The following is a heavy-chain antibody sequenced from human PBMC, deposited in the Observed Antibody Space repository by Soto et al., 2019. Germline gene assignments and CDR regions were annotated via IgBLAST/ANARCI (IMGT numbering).Heavy chain of an antibody. CDR3: AREGAYGDYDWYFDL. V-gene: IGHV1-69*12. J-gene: IGHJ2*01. CDR2: IIPIFGTA. D-gene: IGHD4-17*01. Sequence: QVPLVQSGAEVKKPGSSVKVSCKASGGTFSSYAISWVRQAPGQGLEWMGGIIPIFGTANYAQKFQGRVTITADESTSTAYMELSSLRSEDTAVYYCAREGAYGDYDWYFDLWGRGTLVTVSS. CDR1: GGTFSSYA.